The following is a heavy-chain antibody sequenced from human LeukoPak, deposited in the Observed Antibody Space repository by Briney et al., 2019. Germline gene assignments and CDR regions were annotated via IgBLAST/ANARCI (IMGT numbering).Heavy chain of an antibody. CDR2: ISAYNGNT. CDR3: ARCRYSSSDKVYYMDV. J-gene: IGHJ6*03. D-gene: IGHD6-13*01. CDR1: GYTFTSYG. Sequence: ASVKVSCKASGYTFTSYGISWVRQAPGQGLEWMGWISAYNGNTNYAPHPQGRVTITTHPSTSTADMELRSLRSDDTAVYYCARCRYSSSDKVYYMDVWGKGTTVTVSS. V-gene: IGHV1-18*01.